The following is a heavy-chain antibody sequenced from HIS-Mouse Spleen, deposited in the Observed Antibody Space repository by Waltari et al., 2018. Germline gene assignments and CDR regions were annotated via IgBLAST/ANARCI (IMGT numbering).Heavy chain of an antibody. CDR2: IYSGGST. Sequence: EVQLVESGGGLIQPGGSLRLSCAASGFTVSSNYMRWFRQAPGKGLEWVSVIYSGGSTYYADSVKGRFTISRDNSKNTLYLQMNSLRAEDTAVYYCARDLDYDFWSGYPVIWGQGTLVTVSS. J-gene: IGHJ4*02. CDR1: GFTVSSNY. CDR3: ARDLDYDFWSGYPVI. V-gene: IGHV3-53*01. D-gene: IGHD3-3*01.